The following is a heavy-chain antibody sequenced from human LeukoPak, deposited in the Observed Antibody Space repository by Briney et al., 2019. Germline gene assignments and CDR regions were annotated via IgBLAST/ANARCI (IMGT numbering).Heavy chain of an antibody. J-gene: IGHJ5*02. D-gene: IGHD3-9*01. Sequence: GESLRISCKGSGYSFTSYWISWVRQMPGKGLELIVRIDPSDSYTNYSPSFQGHVTISADKSISTAYLQWSSLKASDTAMYYCARTAYDILTGREYNWFDPWGQGTLVTVSS. CDR3: ARTAYDILTGREYNWFDP. V-gene: IGHV5-10-1*01. CDR2: IDPSDSYT. CDR1: GYSFTSYW.